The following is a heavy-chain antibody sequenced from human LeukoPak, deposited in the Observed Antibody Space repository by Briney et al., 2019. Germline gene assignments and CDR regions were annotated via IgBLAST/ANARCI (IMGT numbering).Heavy chain of an antibody. CDR3: AREIGSGLVAGMDV. CDR2: ISYDGSNK. CDR1: GFTFSSYA. J-gene: IGHJ6*02. V-gene: IGHV3-30-3*01. D-gene: IGHD2-15*01. Sequence: GGSLRLSCAASGFTFSSYAMHWVRQAPGKGLEWVAVISYDGSNKYYADSVKGRFTISRDNSKNTLYLQMNGLRAEDTAVYYCAREIGSGLVAGMDVWGQGTTVTVSS.